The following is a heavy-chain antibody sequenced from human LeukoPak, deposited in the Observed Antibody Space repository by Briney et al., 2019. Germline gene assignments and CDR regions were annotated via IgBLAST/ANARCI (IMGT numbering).Heavy chain of an antibody. D-gene: IGHD5-18*01. Sequence: GGSLRLSCAASGFTFSSYWMSWVRLAPGKGLEWVANIKEDGSEKYYVDSVKGRFTISRDNAKNSPYLQMNSLRAEDTAVYYCARAQLTSMVADYWGQGTLVTVSS. J-gene: IGHJ4*02. V-gene: IGHV3-7*01. CDR3: ARAQLTSMVADY. CDR1: GFTFSSYW. CDR2: IKEDGSEK.